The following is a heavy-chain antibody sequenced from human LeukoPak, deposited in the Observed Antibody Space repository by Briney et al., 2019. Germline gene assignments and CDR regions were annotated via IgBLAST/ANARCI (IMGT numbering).Heavy chain of an antibody. CDR2: IYSGGST. J-gene: IGHJ4*02. V-gene: IGHV3-66*01. CDR1: GFTVSSNY. Sequence: GGSLRLSCAASGFTVSSNYMSWVRQAPGKGLEWVSVIYSGGSTYYADSVKGRFTISRDNSKNTLYLQMNSLRAEDTAVYYCARDRNTDFWSGYYTNYFDYWGQGTLVAVSS. CDR3: ARDRNTDFWSGYYTNYFDY. D-gene: IGHD3-3*01.